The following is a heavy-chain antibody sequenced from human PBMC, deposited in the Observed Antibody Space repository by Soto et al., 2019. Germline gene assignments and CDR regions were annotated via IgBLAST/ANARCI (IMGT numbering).Heavy chain of an antibody. D-gene: IGHD6-19*01. CDR1: GYTFTSYG. Sequence: RASVKVSCKASGYTFTSYGISWVRQAPGQGLEWMGWISAYNGNTNYAQKLQGRVTMTTDTSTSTAYMELRSLRSDDTAVYYCARDWGYSSGSEDWFDPWGQGTLVTVSS. J-gene: IGHJ5*02. V-gene: IGHV1-18*01. CDR3: ARDWGYSSGSEDWFDP. CDR2: ISAYNGNT.